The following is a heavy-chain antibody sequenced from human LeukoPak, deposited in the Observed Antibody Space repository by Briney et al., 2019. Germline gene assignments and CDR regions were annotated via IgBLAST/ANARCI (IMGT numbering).Heavy chain of an antibody. V-gene: IGHV3-66*01. CDR3: ARESGRYYDSSGPPVDY. D-gene: IGHD3-22*01. CDR1: GFAVSSNY. J-gene: IGHJ4*02. CDR2: IYNDGRT. Sequence: PGGSLRLSCAASGFAVSSNYMSWVRQAPGRGLEWVSVIYNDGRTYYADSVKGRFTMSRHNSQNTLYLQMNSLRAEDTAVYYCARESGRYYDSSGPPVDYWGQGTLVTVSS.